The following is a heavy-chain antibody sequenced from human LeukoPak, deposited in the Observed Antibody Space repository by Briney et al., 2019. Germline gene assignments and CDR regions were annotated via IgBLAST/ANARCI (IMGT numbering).Heavy chain of an antibody. J-gene: IGHJ6*03. V-gene: IGHV4-59*01. D-gene: IGHD1-26*01. CDR2: IYYSGST. CDR3: VATEDYYYYMDV. Sequence: SETLSLTCTVPGGSISSYYWSSIPQPPGKGLGWIGYIYYSGSTNYTPPLKSRVTISVDTSKNQFSLKLSSVTAADTAVYYCVATEDYYYYMDVWGKGTTVTVSS. CDR1: GGSISSYY.